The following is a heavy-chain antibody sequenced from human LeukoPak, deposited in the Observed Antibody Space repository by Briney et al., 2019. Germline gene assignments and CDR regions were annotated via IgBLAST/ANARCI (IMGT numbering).Heavy chain of an antibody. D-gene: IGHD2-2*01. CDR1: GFTFSSYW. Sequence: PGGSLRLSCAASGFTFSSYWMRCVRQAAGKGLEWVANIKQDGGDKYYVDPVKGPFTISRDNAKNSLYLQMTSLGAEDTAVYYCARAPIIVVPARRPTYFDYWGSGTLVAVSS. V-gene: IGHV3-7*04. J-gene: IGHJ4*02. CDR3: ARAPIIVVPARRPTYFDY. CDR2: IKQDGGDK.